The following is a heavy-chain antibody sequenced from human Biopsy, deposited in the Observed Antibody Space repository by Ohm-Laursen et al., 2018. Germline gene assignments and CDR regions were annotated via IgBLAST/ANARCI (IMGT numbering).Heavy chain of an antibody. J-gene: IGHJ4*02. Sequence: TLSLTCTVSGGSISSYYWNWIRQPPGKGLEWIGYIYYSGTTDYSPSLKSRVTISIDKSKTQFFLKLSSVTAEDTAVYYCARDDAVTVIRGLYYWGQGALVTVSS. CDR1: GGSISSYY. D-gene: IGHD2-21*02. CDR2: IYYSGTT. CDR3: ARDDAVTVIRGLYY. V-gene: IGHV4-59*01.